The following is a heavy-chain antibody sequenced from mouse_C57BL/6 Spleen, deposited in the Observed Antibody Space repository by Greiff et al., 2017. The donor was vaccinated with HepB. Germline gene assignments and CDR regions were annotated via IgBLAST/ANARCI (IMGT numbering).Heavy chain of an antibody. J-gene: IGHJ2*01. CDR3: TRGAFDY. V-gene: IGHV1-15*01. CDR1: GYTFTDYE. Sequence: VKLVESGAELVRPGASVTLSCKASGYTFTDYEMHWVKQTPVHGLEWIGAIDPETGGTAYNQKFKGKAILTADKSSSTAYMELRSLTSEDSAVYYCTRGAFDYWGQGTTLTVSS. CDR2: IDPETGGT.